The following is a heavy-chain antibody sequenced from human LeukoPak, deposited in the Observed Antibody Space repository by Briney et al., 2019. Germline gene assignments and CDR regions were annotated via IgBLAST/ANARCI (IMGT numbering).Heavy chain of an antibody. CDR1: GFTFSNAW. J-gene: IGHJ4*02. Sequence: PGGSLRVSCAASGFTFSNAWMSWVRQAPGRGLEGVGRVKSKTDGGTTDYAAPVKGRFTISRDDSKNTLYLQMNSLKTEDTAVYYCTTAEIYCSSTSCYPGSRWGQGTLVTVSS. CDR2: VKSKTDGGTT. D-gene: IGHD2-2*01. CDR3: TTAEIYCSSTSCYPGSR. V-gene: IGHV3-15*01.